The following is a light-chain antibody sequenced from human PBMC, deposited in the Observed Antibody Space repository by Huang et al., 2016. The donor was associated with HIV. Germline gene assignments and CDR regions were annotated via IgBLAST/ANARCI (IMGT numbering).Light chain of an antibody. CDR1: QSVSSGY. J-gene: IGKJ2*01. V-gene: IGKV3-20*01. CDR2: GTS. CDR3: QQYGSSYT. Sequence: EIVLTQSPGTLSFSPGERATLSCRASQSVSSGYLAWYRQRPGQAPRLVIYGTSNRATGIPDRFSGSGSGTDFTRTISRLEPEDFAVYYCQQYGSSYTFGQGTKLEIK.